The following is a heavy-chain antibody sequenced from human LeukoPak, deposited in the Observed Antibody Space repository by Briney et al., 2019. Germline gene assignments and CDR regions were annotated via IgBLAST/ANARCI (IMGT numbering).Heavy chain of an antibody. CDR3: ARTLESYDTTGYPDY. CDR1: GFRFSNYG. J-gene: IGHJ4*02. D-gene: IGHD3-22*01. V-gene: IGHV3-33*01. Sequence: GTSLRLSCAASGFRFSNYGMHWVRPAPGKGLEWGALIWYDGSVKYYADSVKGRFTVSRDNSKSTLYLQMVSLRGEDTAVYYCARTLESYDTTGYPDYWGQGTLVTVSP. CDR2: IWYDGSVK.